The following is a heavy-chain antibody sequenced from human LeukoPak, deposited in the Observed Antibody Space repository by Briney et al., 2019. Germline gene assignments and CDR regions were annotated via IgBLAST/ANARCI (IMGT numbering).Heavy chain of an antibody. CDR1: GGSISSSYW. D-gene: IGHD6-13*01. J-gene: IGHJ5*02. CDR3: ARRHSSSWYPSWFDP. V-gene: IGHV4-4*02. Sequence: SGTLSLTCGVSGGSISSSYWWSWVRQPPGKGLEWIGEIYHSGSTNYNPSLKSRVTISVDSSKNQFSLKLSSVTAADTAVYYCARRHSSSWYPSWFDPWGQGTLVTVSS. CDR2: IYHSGST.